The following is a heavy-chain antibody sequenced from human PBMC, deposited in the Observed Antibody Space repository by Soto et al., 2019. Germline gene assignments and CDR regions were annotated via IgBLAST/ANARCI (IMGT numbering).Heavy chain of an antibody. D-gene: IGHD6-19*01. CDR3: ARHTSGWHYYDY. CDR1: GFNFSDHY. Sequence: GGSLRLSCAASGFNFSDHYMNWIRQAPGKGLEWVSYISGSSRYTNFADSVKGRFTISRDNARNSLYLQMNSLRAEDTAVYYCARHTSGWHYYDYWGQGTPVTVSS. V-gene: IGHV3-11*06. CDR2: ISGSSRYT. J-gene: IGHJ4*02.